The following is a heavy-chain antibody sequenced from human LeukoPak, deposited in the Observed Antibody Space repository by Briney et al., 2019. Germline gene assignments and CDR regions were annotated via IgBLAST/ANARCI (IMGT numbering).Heavy chain of an antibody. J-gene: IGHJ6*02. CDR1: GFTFSNHW. Sequence: GGSLRLSCAASGFTFSNHWMSWVRQPPGKGLEWVANIKQDGSENYYVDSAKGRFTISRDNAKNSLYLQMNSLRAEDTAVYYCARGGVRYYYYATDVWGQGTTVTVSS. D-gene: IGHD3-10*01. CDR3: ARGGVRYYYYATDV. CDR2: IKQDGSEN. V-gene: IGHV3-7*01.